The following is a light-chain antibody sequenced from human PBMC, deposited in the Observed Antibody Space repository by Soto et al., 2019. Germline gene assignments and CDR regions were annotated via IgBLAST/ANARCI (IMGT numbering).Light chain of an antibody. Sequence: QSVLTQPASVSGSPGKSITFSCTGTSNDIGGYNYVSWYQQHPGKAPKLMIFDVSNRPSGVSYRFSGSKSGNTASLTISGLQAEDEADYYCSSYTSSSTLLFGGGTQLTVL. CDR2: DVS. J-gene: IGLJ2*01. CDR3: SSYTSSSTLL. V-gene: IGLV2-14*01. CDR1: SNDIGGYNY.